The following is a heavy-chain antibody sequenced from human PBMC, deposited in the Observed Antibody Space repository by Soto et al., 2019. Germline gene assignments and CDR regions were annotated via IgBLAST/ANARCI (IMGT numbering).Heavy chain of an antibody. CDR2: INHSGST. J-gene: IGHJ4*02. CDR3: ARGRFEPCGYSSSWYPYYFDY. D-gene: IGHD6-13*01. CDR1: GGSFSGYY. V-gene: IGHV4-34*01. Sequence: QVQLQQWGAGLLKPSETLSLTCAVYGGSFSGYYWSWIRQPPGKGLEWIGEINHSGSTNSNPSLKSRVTISVDTSKNQFSLQLSSVTAADTAVYYCARGRFEPCGYSSSWYPYYFDYWGQGTLVTVSS.